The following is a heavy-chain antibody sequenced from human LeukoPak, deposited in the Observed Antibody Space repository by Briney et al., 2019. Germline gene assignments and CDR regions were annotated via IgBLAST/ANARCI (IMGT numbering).Heavy chain of an antibody. J-gene: IGHJ4*02. CDR2: FYYSGST. CDR3: ARHYGGTYRRNFDY. V-gene: IGHV4-39*01. Sequence: PSETLPLTCTVSGGSISSSSYFWGWIRQPPGKGLEWIGSFYYSGSTYYNPSLESRVTISVDTSNNHFSLKLSSVTAADTAVYYCARHYGGTYRRNFDYWGQGTLVTVSS. D-gene: IGHD3-16*02. CDR1: GGSISSSSYF.